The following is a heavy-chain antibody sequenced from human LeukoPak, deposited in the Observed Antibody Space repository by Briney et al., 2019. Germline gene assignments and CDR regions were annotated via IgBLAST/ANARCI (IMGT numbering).Heavy chain of an antibody. CDR2: IIPIFGTA. CDR1: GGTFSSYA. V-gene: IGHV1-69*06. Sequence: GASVKVSCKASGGTFSSYAISWVRQAPGQGLEWMGGIIPIFGTANYAQKFQGRVTITADKSTSTAYMELSSLRSEDTAVYYCARVADILTGYSPNYCYYYMDVWGKGTTVTVSS. CDR3: ARVADILTGYSPNYCYYYMDV. J-gene: IGHJ6*03. D-gene: IGHD3-9*01.